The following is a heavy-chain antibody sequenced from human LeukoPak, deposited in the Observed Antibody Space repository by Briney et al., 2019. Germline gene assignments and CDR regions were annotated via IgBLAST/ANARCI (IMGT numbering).Heavy chain of an antibody. Sequence: WGSLRLSCAASGFTFSSYAMSWVRQAPGKGLEWVSGISGSGDTTYYADSVKGRFTISRDNSNNTLYLQMNILRAEDTAVYYCAKDYCTITTCSFDSWGQGTLVTVSS. CDR1: GFTFSSYA. J-gene: IGHJ4*02. CDR3: AKDYCTITTCSFDS. CDR2: ISGSGDTT. V-gene: IGHV3-23*01. D-gene: IGHD2-2*01.